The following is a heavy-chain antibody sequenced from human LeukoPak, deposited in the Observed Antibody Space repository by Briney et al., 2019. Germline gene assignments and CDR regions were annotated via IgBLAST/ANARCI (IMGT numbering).Heavy chain of an antibody. CDR1: GYSFTGYY. Sequence: ASVKVSCKASGYSFTGYYMHWVRQAPGQGLEWMGWINPNSGGTNYAQKFQGRVTMTRDTSISTVYMELSSLRPDDAAVYFCATEGGPGLDFWGQGTLVTVSS. D-gene: IGHD1-14*01. J-gene: IGHJ4*02. CDR3: ATEGGPGLDF. V-gene: IGHV1-2*02. CDR2: INPNSGGT.